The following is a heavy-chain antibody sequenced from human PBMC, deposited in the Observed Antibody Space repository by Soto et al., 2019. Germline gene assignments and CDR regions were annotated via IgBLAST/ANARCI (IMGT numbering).Heavy chain of an antibody. CDR1: GYTFATYG. V-gene: IGHV1-18*04. CDR2: ISGYNGNT. J-gene: IGHJ4*01. Sequence: QVQLVQSGAEVKKPGASVKVSCKASGYTFATYGISWVRQAPGEGLEWMGCISGYNGNTNYAQKFQGRVSMTTDTSTSTAYLELRSLRFDDTAVYYCARGTSVDYWGHGTLVTVSS. CDR3: ARGTSVDY.